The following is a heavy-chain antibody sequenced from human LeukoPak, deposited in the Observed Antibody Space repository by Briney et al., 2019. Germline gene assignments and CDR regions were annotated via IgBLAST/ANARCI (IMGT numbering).Heavy chain of an antibody. D-gene: IGHD2-2*01. V-gene: IGHV4-4*07. Sequence: AETLSLTCTVSGGPMSRYYWSWTRQPAGKGLEWIGRIYPSGSTNYNPSLKSRVTMSVDTSKTQFSLKLSSVTAADTAVYYCALCSSTSCYPYYFDYWGQGTLVTVSS. CDR2: IYPSGST. CDR3: ALCSSTSCYPYYFDY. CDR1: GGPMSRYY. J-gene: IGHJ4*02.